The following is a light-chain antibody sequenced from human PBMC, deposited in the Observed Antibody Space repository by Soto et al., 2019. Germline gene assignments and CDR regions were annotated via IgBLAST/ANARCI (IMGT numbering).Light chain of an antibody. CDR3: QHYGSSPWT. V-gene: IGKV3-20*01. J-gene: IGKJ1*01. CDR1: QTVSGSY. Sequence: EIVLTQSAGTLSLSPGERATLSCRASQTVSGSYLAWFQQKPGQAPRLLIYDASTRSAGVPDRFSGSGSGPDFSLPINRLEPEDFAVYYCQHYGSSPWTFGQGTKVEIK. CDR2: DAS.